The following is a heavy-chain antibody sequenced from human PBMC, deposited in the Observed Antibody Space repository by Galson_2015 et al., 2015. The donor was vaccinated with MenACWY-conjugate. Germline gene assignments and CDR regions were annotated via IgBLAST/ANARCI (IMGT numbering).Heavy chain of an antibody. D-gene: IGHD3-22*01. J-gene: IGHJ6*02. Sequence: SLRLSCAASGFTFSSYSMNWVRQAPGKGLEWVSYISSSSSTIYYADSVKGRFTISRDNAKNSPYLQMNSLRAEDTAVYYCARDDDRQSTYYYYYGMDVWGQGTTVTVSS. CDR1: GFTFSSYS. CDR2: ISSSSSTI. V-gene: IGHV3-48*04. CDR3: ARDDDRQSTYYYYYGMDV.